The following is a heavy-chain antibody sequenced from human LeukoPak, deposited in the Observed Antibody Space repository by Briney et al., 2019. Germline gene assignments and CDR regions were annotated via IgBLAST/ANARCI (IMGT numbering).Heavy chain of an antibody. CDR1: GYTFTGNY. CDR3: ARDLFLEYSSPYYYYYYGMDV. CDR2: INPNRGGT. Sequence: ASVKVSCKASGYTFTGNYMHWVRQAPGQGLEWMGWINPNRGGTNYAQKFQGRVTMTRDTSISTAYMELSRLRSDDTAVYYCARDLFLEYSSPYYYYYYGMDVWGQGTTVTVSS. J-gene: IGHJ6*02. V-gene: IGHV1-2*02. D-gene: IGHD6-6*01.